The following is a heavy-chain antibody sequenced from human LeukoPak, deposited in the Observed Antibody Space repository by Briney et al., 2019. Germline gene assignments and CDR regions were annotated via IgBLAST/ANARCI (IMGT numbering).Heavy chain of an antibody. CDR1: GFTFSSYA. Sequence: GGSLRLSCAASGFTFSSYAMHWVRQAPGKGLEWVAVISYDGSNKYYADSVKGRFTISRDNSKNTLYLQMTSLRAEDTGVYYCAKKIDSGSYPLDYWGQGTLVTISS. V-gene: IGHV3-30*04. D-gene: IGHD3-10*01. J-gene: IGHJ4*02. CDR2: ISYDGSNK. CDR3: AKKIDSGSYPLDY.